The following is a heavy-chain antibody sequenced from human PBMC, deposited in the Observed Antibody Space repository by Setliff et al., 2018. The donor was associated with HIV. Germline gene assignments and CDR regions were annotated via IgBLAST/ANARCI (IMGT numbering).Heavy chain of an antibody. CDR1: GYTFTSYG. CDR3: ASGSSWDDAFDI. J-gene: IGHJ3*02. D-gene: IGHD6-13*01. Sequence: ASVKVSCKASGYTFTSYGSSWVRQAPGQGLEWMGWISAYNGNTNYTQKRQGRVTMTTDTSTSPAYMELRSLRSDDTAVYYCASGSSWDDAFDIWGQGTMVTVSS. V-gene: IGHV1-18*01. CDR2: ISAYNGNT.